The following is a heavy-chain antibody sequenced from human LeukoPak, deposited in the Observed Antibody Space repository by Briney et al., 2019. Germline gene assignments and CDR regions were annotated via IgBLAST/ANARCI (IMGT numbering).Heavy chain of an antibody. V-gene: IGHV3-23*01. CDR2: ISGSDGST. CDR3: AKGHDYGAKEDY. D-gene: IGHD4-17*01. CDR1: GFTFSSYG. Sequence: GRSLRLSCAASGFTFSSYGMHWVRQAPGKGLEWVSAISGSDGSTYYADSVKGRFTISRDNSKNTLYLQMNSLRAEDTAVYYCAKGHDYGAKEDYWGQGTLVTVSS. J-gene: IGHJ4*02.